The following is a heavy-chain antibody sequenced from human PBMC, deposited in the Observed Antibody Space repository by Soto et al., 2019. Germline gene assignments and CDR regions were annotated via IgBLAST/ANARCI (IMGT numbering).Heavy chain of an antibody. Sequence: ASVKVSCKASGYTFTGYYMHWVRQAPGQGLEWMGWINPNSGGTNYAQKFQGWVTMTRDTSISTAYMELSRLRSDDTAVYYCARVYYGSGSYDYYYYGMDVWGQGTTVTVSS. CDR3: ARVYYGSGSYDYYYYGMDV. V-gene: IGHV1-2*04. CDR2: INPNSGGT. J-gene: IGHJ6*02. CDR1: GYTFTGYY. D-gene: IGHD3-10*01.